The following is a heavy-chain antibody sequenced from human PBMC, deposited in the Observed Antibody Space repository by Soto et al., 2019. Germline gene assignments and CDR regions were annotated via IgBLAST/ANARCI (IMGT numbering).Heavy chain of an antibody. CDR2: ISWDSGTI. CDR3: AKALYSNSWYNFDY. Sequence: DVQLVESGGGLVQPGRSLRLSCAASGFTFDDYAMHWVRQAPGKGLEWVSGISWDSGTIGYADSVKGRFTISRDNAKNSLYLQMNSLRPEDTVLYYCAKALYSNSWYNFDYWGQGTLVTVSS. V-gene: IGHV3-9*01. D-gene: IGHD6-13*01. CDR1: GFTFDDYA. J-gene: IGHJ4*02.